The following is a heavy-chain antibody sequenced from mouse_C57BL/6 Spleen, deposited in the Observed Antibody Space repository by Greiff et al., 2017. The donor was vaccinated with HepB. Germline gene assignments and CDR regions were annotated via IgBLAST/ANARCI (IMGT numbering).Heavy chain of an antibody. CDR1: GYTFTSYW. CDR3: ARWGLPPPDYYAMDY. CDR2: IDPSDSET. D-gene: IGHD5-5*01. V-gene: IGHV1-52*01. Sequence: QVQLQQPGAELVRPGSSVKLSCKASGYTFTSYWMHWVKQRPIQGLEWIGNIDPSDSETHYNQKFKDKATLTVDKSPSTAYMQLSSLTSEDSAVYYCARWGLPPPDYYAMDYWGQGTSVTVSS. J-gene: IGHJ4*01.